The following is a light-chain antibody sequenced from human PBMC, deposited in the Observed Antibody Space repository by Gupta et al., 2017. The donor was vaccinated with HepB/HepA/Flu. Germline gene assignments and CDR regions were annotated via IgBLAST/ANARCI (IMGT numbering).Light chain of an antibody. V-gene: IGKV3-11*01. CDR2: DAS. CDR3: QQRSNWRVLT. J-gene: IGKJ4*01. CDR1: QSVSSY. Sequence: EIVLTQSPATLSLSPGERATLSCRASQSVSSYLAWYQQKPGQAPRLLIYDASNRATGIPARFSGSGSGTEVTLTISSLEPEDFAVDYCQQRSNWRVLTFGGGTKVEIK.